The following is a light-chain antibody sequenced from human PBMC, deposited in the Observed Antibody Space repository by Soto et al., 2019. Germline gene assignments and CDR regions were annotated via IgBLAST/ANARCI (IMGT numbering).Light chain of an antibody. CDR3: SSFTITSTLFV. Sequence: QSALTQPASVSGSPGQSITISCAGTSSDIGGYNHVSWYQQHPGKAPKVIIYEVSNRPSGVSNRFSGSKSGNTASLTISGLQAEDEADYYCSSFTITSTLFVFGTGTKVTVL. J-gene: IGLJ1*01. CDR2: EVS. V-gene: IGLV2-14*01. CDR1: SSDIGGYNH.